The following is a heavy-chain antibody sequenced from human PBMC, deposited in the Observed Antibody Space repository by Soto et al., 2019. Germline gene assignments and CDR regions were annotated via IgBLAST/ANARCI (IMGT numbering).Heavy chain of an antibody. Sequence: SETLSLTCAVYGGSFSGYYWSWIRQPPGKGLEWIGEINHSGSTNYNPSLKSRVTISVDTSKNQFSLKLSSVTAADTAVYYCAGRSGTTSYYFDYWGQGTLVTVSS. CDR1: GGSFSGYY. CDR2: INHSGST. D-gene: IGHD1-1*01. J-gene: IGHJ4*02. CDR3: AGRSGTTSYYFDY. V-gene: IGHV4-34*01.